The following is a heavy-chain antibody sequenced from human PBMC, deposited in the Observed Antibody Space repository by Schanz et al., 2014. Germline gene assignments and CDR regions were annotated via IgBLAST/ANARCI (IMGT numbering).Heavy chain of an antibody. CDR2: IIPILGIA. V-gene: IGHV1-69*08. J-gene: IGHJ5*02. Sequence: QVQLVQSEAEVKKPGSSVKVSCKASGGTFSSYTISWVRQAPGQGLEWMGRIIPILGIANYAQKFQGRVTITADRSTSTAYMELRSLRSDDTAVYYCARDRRRYCSTASCLHDNWFDPWGQGTLVIVSS. CDR3: ARDRRRYCSTASCLHDNWFDP. CDR1: GGTFSSYT. D-gene: IGHD2-2*01.